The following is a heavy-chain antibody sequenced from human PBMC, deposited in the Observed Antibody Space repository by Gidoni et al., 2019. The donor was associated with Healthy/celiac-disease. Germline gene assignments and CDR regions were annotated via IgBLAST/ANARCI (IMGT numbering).Heavy chain of an antibody. CDR1: GYTFTGYY. V-gene: IGHV1-2*02. Sequence: VQLVHSGAEVKKPGASVKVSCQASGYTFTGYYMHWVRQAPGQGLEWMGWINPNSGGTNYAQKFQGRVIMTRDTSISTAYMELSRLRSDDTAVYYCARGRGGNDVAYFDYWGQGTLVTVSS. D-gene: IGHD1-1*01. CDR3: ARGRGGNDVAYFDY. CDR2: INPNSGGT. J-gene: IGHJ4*02.